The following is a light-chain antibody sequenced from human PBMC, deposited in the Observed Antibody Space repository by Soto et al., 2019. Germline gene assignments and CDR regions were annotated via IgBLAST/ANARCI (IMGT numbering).Light chain of an antibody. CDR2: DVS. J-gene: IGLJ1*01. V-gene: IGLV2-14*03. CDR1: ISDVGASDF. Sequence: QSVLTQPASVSGSPGQSITIFCTGTISDVGASDFVSWYQQHPDKAPKLMIYDVSNRPSGISNRFSGSKSGNTASLTISGLRTEDEADYYCASYATGTTPYVFGTGTKVTVL. CDR3: ASYATGTTPYV.